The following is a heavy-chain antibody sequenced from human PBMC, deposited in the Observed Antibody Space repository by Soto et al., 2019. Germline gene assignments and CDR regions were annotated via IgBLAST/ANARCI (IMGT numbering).Heavy chain of an antibody. D-gene: IGHD3-9*01. V-gene: IGHV3-66*01. J-gene: IGHJ5*02. CDR1: GFTVSSNY. CDR2: IYSGGST. Sequence: GGSLRLSCAASGFTVSSNYMSWVRQAPGKGLEWVSVIYSGGSTYYADSVKGRFTISRDNSKNTLYLQMNSLRAEDTAVYYCARDERYYDILTGHYNWFDPWGQGTLVTVSS. CDR3: ARDERYYDILTGHYNWFDP.